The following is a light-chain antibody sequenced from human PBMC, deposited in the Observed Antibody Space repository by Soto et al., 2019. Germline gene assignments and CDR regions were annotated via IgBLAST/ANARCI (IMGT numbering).Light chain of an antibody. V-gene: IGKV1-5*03. CDR1: QSISSW. CDR2: KAS. CDR3: QQYNSYVWT. J-gene: IGKJ1*01. Sequence: DIQMTQSPSTLSASVGDRVTITCRASQSISSWLAWYQQKPGKAPKLLIYKASSLESGVPSRFSGSGSGTEFTLTISSLQPADFATYYCQQYNSYVWTFGQGTKVEIK.